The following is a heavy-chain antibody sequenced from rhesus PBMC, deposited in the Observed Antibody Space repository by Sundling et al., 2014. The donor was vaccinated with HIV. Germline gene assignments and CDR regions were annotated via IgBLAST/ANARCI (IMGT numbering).Heavy chain of an antibody. CDR2: ISGTNGFT. D-gene: IGHD3-28*01. V-gene: IGHV4-127*01. J-gene: IGHJ4*01. Sequence: QVQLQESGPGLLKPSETLSLTCAVSGGSISGDYGWGWIRQPPGKGLEWIGYISGTNGFTDYNPSLQSRVTISTDTSKKQASLHLSSVTAADTAVYYCAMGGTYYSDSGRLDYWGQGVLVTVSS. CDR3: AMGGTYYSDSGRLDY. CDR1: GGSISGDYG.